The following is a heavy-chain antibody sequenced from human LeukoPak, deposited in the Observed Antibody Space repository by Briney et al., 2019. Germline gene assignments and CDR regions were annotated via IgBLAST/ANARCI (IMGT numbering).Heavy chain of an antibody. D-gene: IGHD5-18*01. V-gene: IGHV4-59*08. CDR1: GGSISTYY. CDR3: ARRISHKTSGYSYGRAPEIFDY. J-gene: IGHJ4*02. CDR2: IYYSGSI. Sequence: KSSETLSLTCTVSGGSISTYYWSWIRQPPGKGLEWIGYIYYSGSINYNPSLKSRVTISVDTSKNQFSLKLTSVTAADTAVYYCARRISHKTSGYSYGRAPEIFDYWGQGTLVTVSS.